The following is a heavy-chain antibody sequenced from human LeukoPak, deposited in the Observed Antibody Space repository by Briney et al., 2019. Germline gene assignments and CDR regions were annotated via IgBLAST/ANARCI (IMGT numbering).Heavy chain of an antibody. D-gene: IGHD6-13*01. CDR3: ARDRSGYSSSWYWYYYYMDV. Sequence: GASVKVSCKASGHTFTGYYMHWVRQAPGQGLEWMGWINPNSGSTNYAQKFQGRVTMTRDTAISTAYMELSRLRSDDTAVYYCARDRSGYSSSWYWYYYYMDVWGKGTTVTISS. CDR1: GHTFTGYY. CDR2: INPNSGST. V-gene: IGHV1-2*02. J-gene: IGHJ6*03.